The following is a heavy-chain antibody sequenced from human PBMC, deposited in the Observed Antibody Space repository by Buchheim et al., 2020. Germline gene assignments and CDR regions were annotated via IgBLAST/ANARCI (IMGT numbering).Heavy chain of an antibody. D-gene: IGHD5-18*01. CDR3: ARDLQVDTAMVWVYYYYYGMDV. Sequence: EVQLVESGGGLVKPGGSLRLSCAASGFTFSSYSMNWVRQAPGKGLEWVSSISSSSSYIYYADSVKGRFTISRDNAKNSLYLQMNSLRAEDTAVYYCARDLQVDTAMVWVYYYYYGMDVWGQGTT. V-gene: IGHV3-21*01. CDR2: ISSSSSYI. CDR1: GFTFSSYS. J-gene: IGHJ6*02.